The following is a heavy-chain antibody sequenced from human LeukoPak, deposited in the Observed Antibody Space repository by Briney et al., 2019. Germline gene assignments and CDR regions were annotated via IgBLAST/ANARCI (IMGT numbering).Heavy chain of an antibody. CDR2: ISAYNGNT. V-gene: IGHV1-18*04. Sequence: ASVKVSCKASGYTFTGYYMHWVRQAPGQGLEWMGWISAYNGNTNYAQKLQGRVTMTTDTSTSTAYMELRSLRSDDTAVYYCARSSGWYGHDYWGQGTLVTVSS. CDR1: GYTFTGYY. D-gene: IGHD6-19*01. CDR3: ARSSGWYGHDY. J-gene: IGHJ4*02.